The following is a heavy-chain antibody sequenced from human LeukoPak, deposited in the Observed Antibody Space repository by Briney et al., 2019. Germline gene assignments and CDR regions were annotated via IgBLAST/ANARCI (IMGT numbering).Heavy chain of an antibody. V-gene: IGHV1-2*06. J-gene: IGHJ4*02. CDR1: GYTFTVYY. Sequence: GASVNVSCKASGYTFTVYYMHWVRQAPGQGFEWMGRINPNSGGTNYTQKFQGRVTMTRDTSISTAYMELSRLRSDDTAVYYCARGAPNYDFWSGYEDYWGQGTLVTVSS. CDR3: ARGAPNYDFWSGYEDY. D-gene: IGHD3-3*01. CDR2: INPNSGGT.